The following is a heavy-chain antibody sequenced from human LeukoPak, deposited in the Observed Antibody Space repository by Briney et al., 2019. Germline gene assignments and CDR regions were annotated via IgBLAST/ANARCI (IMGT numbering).Heavy chain of an antibody. CDR1: GGSITSYY. J-gene: IGHJ4*02. V-gene: IGHV4-59*12. Sequence: ASETLSLTCTVSGGSITSYYWSWIRQPPGKGLEWIGFIYYSGSTNYNPSLKSRVTISVDTSKNQFSLKLSSVTAADTAVYYCARDPYIYQRVAPLSFDYWGQGTLVTVSS. D-gene: IGHD1-14*01. CDR3: ARDPYIYQRVAPLSFDY. CDR2: IYYSGST.